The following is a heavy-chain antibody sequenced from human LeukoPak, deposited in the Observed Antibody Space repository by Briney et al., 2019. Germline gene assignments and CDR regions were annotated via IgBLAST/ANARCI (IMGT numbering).Heavy chain of an antibody. J-gene: IGHJ4*02. CDR2: IKQDGSEQ. CDR1: GFTFSTYW. V-gene: IGHV3-7*05. CDR3: ASHTTFDY. D-gene: IGHD1-1*01. Sequence: PGGSLRLSCVVSGFTFSTYWMSWVRQAPGKGLQWVANIKQDGSEQYYVDSVKGRFTISRDNAKNSLYLQMNSLRAEDTAVYYCASHTTFDYWGQGTLVTVSS.